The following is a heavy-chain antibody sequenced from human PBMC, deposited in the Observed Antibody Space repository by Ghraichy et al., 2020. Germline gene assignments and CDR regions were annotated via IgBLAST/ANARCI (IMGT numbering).Heavy chain of an antibody. CDR1: GDSISSYY. Sequence: SETLSLTCTVSGDSISSYYWSWIRQPAGKGLEWIGRMYNSGSTNYNPSLKSRVTVSVDTSKNQFSLRLSSVTAADTAVYYCAREAHSSSCYRLGSWGQGTLVTVSS. CDR2: MYNSGST. CDR3: AREAHSSSCYRLGS. V-gene: IGHV4-4*07. D-gene: IGHD6-13*01. J-gene: IGHJ5*01.